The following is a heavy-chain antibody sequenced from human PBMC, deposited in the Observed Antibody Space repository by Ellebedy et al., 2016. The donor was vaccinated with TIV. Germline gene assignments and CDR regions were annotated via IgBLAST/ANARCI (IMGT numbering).Heavy chain of an antibody. V-gene: IGHV4-59*01. CDR3: ARGQWLAVFQH. CDR1: GGSISSYY. J-gene: IGHJ1*01. Sequence: SETLSLTXTVSGGSISSYYWSWIRQPPGKGLEWLGFIYYTGSTVYNPSLNSRVTISVDTSKNQISLRLSSVTAADTAVYSCARGQWLAVFQHWGQGTLVTVSS. CDR2: IYYTGST. D-gene: IGHD6-19*01.